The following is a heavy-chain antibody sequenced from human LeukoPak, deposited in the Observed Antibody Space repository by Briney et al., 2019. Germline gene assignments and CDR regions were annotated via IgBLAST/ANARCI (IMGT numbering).Heavy chain of an antibody. CDR3: ARDPSNSSGRDIYFDY. V-gene: IGHV1-18*04. Sequence: ASVKVSCKASGYTFSKYFIHWVRQAPGQGLEWMGWISAYNGDTNYAQKFKGRLTLTTDTSTSTAYMELRNLRSDDTAVYYCARDPSNSSGRDIYFDYWGQGTLVTVSS. CDR1: GYTFSKYF. J-gene: IGHJ4*02. D-gene: IGHD6-19*01. CDR2: ISAYNGDT.